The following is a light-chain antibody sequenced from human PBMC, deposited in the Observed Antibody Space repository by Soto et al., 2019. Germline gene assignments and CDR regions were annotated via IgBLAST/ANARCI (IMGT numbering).Light chain of an antibody. CDR3: QQYGRSPTT. J-gene: IGKJ1*01. CDR1: QSVSSY. V-gene: IGKV3-11*01. Sequence: EIVLTQSPATLSLSPGERATLSCRASQSVSSYLAWYQHKPGQAPRLLIYDASTRATDIPARFSGSGSGTDFTLTISSLESEDSAVYYCQQYGRSPTTFGQGTKVDIK. CDR2: DAS.